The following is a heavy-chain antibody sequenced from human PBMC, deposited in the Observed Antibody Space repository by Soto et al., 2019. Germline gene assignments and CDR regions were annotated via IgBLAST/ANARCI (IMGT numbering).Heavy chain of an antibody. CDR2: ISSSGSTI. CDR3: ARDHTQQLDDDDAFDI. Sequence: QVQLVESGGGLVKPGGSLRLSCAASGFTFSDYYMSWIRQAPGMGLEWVSYISSSGSTIYYADSVKGRFTISRDNAKNSLYLQMNSLRAEDTAVYYCARDHTQQLDDDDAFDIWGQGTMVTVSS. V-gene: IGHV3-11*04. J-gene: IGHJ3*02. CDR1: GFTFSDYY. D-gene: IGHD6-13*01.